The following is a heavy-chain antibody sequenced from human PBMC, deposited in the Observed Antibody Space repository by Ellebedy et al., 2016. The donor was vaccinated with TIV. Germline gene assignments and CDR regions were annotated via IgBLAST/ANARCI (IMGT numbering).Heavy chain of an antibody. J-gene: IGHJ4*02. CDR3: ARSRGIAPPAFDY. Sequence: AASVKVSCKASGYTFTDYYMHWVRQAPGQGLEWMGGIIPIFDTANYAQKFQGRVTINADESTSTAYMELSSLRSEDTAVYYCARSRGIAPPAFDYWGQGTLVTVSS. D-gene: IGHD6-13*01. CDR2: IIPIFDTA. CDR1: GYTFTDYY. V-gene: IGHV1-69*13.